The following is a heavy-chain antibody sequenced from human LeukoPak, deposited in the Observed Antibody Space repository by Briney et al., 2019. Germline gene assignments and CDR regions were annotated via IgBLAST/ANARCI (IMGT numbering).Heavy chain of an antibody. V-gene: IGHV1-18*01. Sequence: ASVKVSCKASGYTFTSYGISWVRQAPGQGLEWMGWISAYNGNTNYAQKLQGRVTMTTDTSTSTAYMELRSLRSDDTAVYYCARGNDRSGIVGATTPHWFDPWGQGTLVTVSS. CDR3: ARGNDRSGIVGATTPHWFDP. CDR1: GYTFTSYG. CDR2: ISAYNGNT. D-gene: IGHD1-26*01. J-gene: IGHJ5*02.